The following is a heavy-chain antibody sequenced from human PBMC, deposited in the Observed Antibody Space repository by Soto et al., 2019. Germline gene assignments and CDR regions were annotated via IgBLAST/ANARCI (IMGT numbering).Heavy chain of an antibody. CDR3: ASVLLWFGDFYYYYGMDV. CDR1: GGTFSSYA. J-gene: IGHJ6*02. D-gene: IGHD3-10*01. Sequence: GASVKVSCKASGGTFSSYAISWVRQAPGQGLEWMGGIIPIFGTANYAQKFQGRVTITADESTSTAYMELSSLRSEDTAVYYCASVLLWFGDFYYYYGMDVWGQGTTVTV. V-gene: IGHV1-69*13. CDR2: IIPIFGTA.